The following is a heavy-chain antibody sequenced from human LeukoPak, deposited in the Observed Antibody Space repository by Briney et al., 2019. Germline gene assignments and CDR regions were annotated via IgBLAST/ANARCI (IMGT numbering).Heavy chain of an antibody. Sequence: ASEKVSCKASGYSYTGYYMYWVRQATGQWLEWMGWINPNSGGTNYAQKFQGWVTMTRDTSISTAYMELSRLRSDDTAVYYCAREHGTYIDPWGQGTLVTVSS. CDR1: GYSYTGYY. J-gene: IGHJ5*02. V-gene: IGHV1-2*04. CDR3: AREHGTYIDP. CDR2: INPNSGGT. D-gene: IGHD4-11*01.